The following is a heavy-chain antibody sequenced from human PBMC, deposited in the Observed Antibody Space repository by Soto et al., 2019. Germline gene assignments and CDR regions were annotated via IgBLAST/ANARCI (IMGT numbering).Heavy chain of an antibody. D-gene: IGHD2-2*01. V-gene: IGHV4-4*07. CDR2: IYTRGST. Sequence: SVTRSRTWTVAGGSLSSYYWSWIRQPAGKGLQWMGRIYTRGSTNYAPFVKVRVIMSVDTSKNQFSLKLSSVTAADTAVYYCARACSSTRCYDVFDSWGQGTLVTVSS. CDR1: GGSLSSYY. J-gene: IGHJ4*02. CDR3: ARACSSTRCYDVFDS.